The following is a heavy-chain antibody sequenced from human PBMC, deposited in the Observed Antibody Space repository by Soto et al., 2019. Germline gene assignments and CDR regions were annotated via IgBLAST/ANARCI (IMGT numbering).Heavy chain of an antibody. CDR2: IIPIFGTA. CDR1: GGTFSSYA. CDR3: AREVIQLYYFDY. J-gene: IGHJ4*02. Sequence: QVQLVQSGAEVKKPGSSVMVSCKASGGTFSSYAISWVRQAPGQGLEWMGGIIPIFGTANYAKKFQGRVTITADESTSTAYMELSSLRSEDTAVYYCAREVIQLYYFDYWGQGTLVTVSS. D-gene: IGHD1-1*01. V-gene: IGHV1-69*01.